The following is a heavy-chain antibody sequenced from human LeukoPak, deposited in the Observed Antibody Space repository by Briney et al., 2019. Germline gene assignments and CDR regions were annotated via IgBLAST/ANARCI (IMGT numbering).Heavy chain of an antibody. CDR3: ARDGRPLDY. CDR2: IKQDGGEK. Sequence: GGSLRLSCAASGFTLSGFWMSWVRQAPGKGLELVANIKQDGGEKYYVDSVKGRFTISRDNAKNSLYLQMNSLRVEDTAVYYCARDGRPLDYWGQGPLVTVSS. J-gene: IGHJ4*02. CDR1: GFTLSGFW. V-gene: IGHV3-7*03.